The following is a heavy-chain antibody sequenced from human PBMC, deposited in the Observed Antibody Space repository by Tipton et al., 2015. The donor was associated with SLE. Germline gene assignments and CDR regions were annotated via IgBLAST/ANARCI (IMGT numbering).Heavy chain of an antibody. CDR2: IYYSGST. V-gene: IGHV4-39*07. J-gene: IGHJ1*01. D-gene: IGHD6-19*01. Sequence: GLVKPSETLSLTCTVSGGSISSSSYYWGWIRQPPGKGLEWIGSIYYSGSTYYNPSLKSRVTISVDTSKNQFSLKLSSVTAADTAVYYCARWGRSSGWYGEYFQHWGQGTLVTVSS. CDR3: ARWGRSSGWYGEYFQH. CDR1: GGSISSSSYY.